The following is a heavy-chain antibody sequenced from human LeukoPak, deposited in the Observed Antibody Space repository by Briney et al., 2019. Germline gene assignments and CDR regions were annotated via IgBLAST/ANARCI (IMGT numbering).Heavy chain of an antibody. J-gene: IGHJ6*02. CDR3: ARDLRKEVVRGVIMGYYYGMDV. CDR2: INPNSGGT. CDR1: GYTFTVYY. V-gene: IGHV1-2*02. D-gene: IGHD3-10*01. Sequence: ASVKVSCKASGYTFTVYYMHWVRQAPGQGLEWMGWINPNSGGTNYAQKFQGRVTMTRDTSISTAYMELSRLRSDDTAVYYCARDLRKEVVRGVIMGYYYGMDVWGQGTTVTVSS.